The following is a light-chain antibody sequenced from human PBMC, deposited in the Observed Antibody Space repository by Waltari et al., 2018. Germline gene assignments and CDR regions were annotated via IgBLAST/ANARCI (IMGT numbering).Light chain of an antibody. CDR3: QTGGHGTWV. J-gene: IGLJ3*02. V-gene: IGLV4-69*01. CDR2: VNSDGSH. CDR1: SGHSTNI. Sequence: QLVVTQSPSASAPLGASVKLTCTLSSGHSTNIVAWLQQRPEKGPRYLMKVNSDGSHIKGDEIPDRFSGPSSGAERYLTISSLQSDDEADYFCQTGGHGTWVFGGGTTLTVL.